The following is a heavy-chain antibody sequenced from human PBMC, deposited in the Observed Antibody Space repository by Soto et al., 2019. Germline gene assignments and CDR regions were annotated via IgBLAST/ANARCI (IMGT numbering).Heavy chain of an antibody. V-gene: IGHV2-5*02. CDR1: GFSLSTTGVV. Sequence: QITLKESGPTLVKPTQTLTLTCTFSGFSLSTTGVVVGWIRQPPGKALEWLALIYWDDDKRYSPSLKSRLTITKDTSKTQVVLTMTNMDPVDTATYYCAHGTYSNYVPWFDPWGQGTLVTVSS. CDR3: AHGTYSNYVPWFDP. D-gene: IGHD4-4*01. J-gene: IGHJ5*02. CDR2: IYWDDDK.